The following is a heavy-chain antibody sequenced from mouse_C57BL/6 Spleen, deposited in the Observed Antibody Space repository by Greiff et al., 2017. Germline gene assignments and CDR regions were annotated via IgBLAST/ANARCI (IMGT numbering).Heavy chain of an antibody. Sequence: QVQLQQSGAELARPGASVKMSCKASGYTFTSYTMHWVNQRPGQGLEWIGYINPSSGYTKYNQKFKDKATLTADKSSSTAYMQLSSLTSEDSAVYYCASVPYDDGSSRAMDYWGQGTSVTVAS. CDR2: INPSSGYT. CDR1: GYTFTSYT. V-gene: IGHV1-4*01. J-gene: IGHJ4*01. D-gene: IGHD1-1*01. CDR3: ASVPYDDGSSRAMDY.